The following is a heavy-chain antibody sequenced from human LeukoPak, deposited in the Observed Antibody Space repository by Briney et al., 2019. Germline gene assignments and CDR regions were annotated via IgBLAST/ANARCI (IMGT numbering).Heavy chain of an antibody. Sequence: GGSLRLSRAASGFTFSSYAMSWVRQAPGKGLEWVSAISGSGGSTYYADSVKGRFTISRDNSKNTLYLQMNSLRAEDTAVYYCAKTLLLWFSYMDVWGKGTTVTVSS. CDR1: GFTFSSYA. V-gene: IGHV3-23*01. CDR3: AKTLLLWFSYMDV. J-gene: IGHJ6*03. D-gene: IGHD3-10*01. CDR2: ISGSGGST.